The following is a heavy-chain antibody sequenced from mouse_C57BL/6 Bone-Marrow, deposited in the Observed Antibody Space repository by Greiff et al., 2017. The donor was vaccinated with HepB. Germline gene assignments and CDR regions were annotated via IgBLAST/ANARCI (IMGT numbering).Heavy chain of an antibody. CDR2: IDPANGTT. J-gene: IGHJ4*01. V-gene: IGHV14-3*01. D-gene: IGHD1-1*02. CDR3: AVVGGAMDY. CDR1: GFNIKNNY. Sequence: VQLQQSVAELVRPGASVKLSCTASGFNIKNNYMHWVKQRPEQGLEWIGRIDPANGTTKYAPKFQGKATITADTSSNTAYLQLSSLTSEDSAIYYCAVVGGAMDYWGQGTSVTVSS.